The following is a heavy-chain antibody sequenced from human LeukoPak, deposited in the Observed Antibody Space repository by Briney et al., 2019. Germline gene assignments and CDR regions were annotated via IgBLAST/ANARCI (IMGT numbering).Heavy chain of an antibody. V-gene: IGHV3-21*01. CDR1: GFTFSSYN. J-gene: IGHJ5*02. CDR2: ITSGSSYI. D-gene: IGHD3-10*01. CDR3: AKDSRFYGSGSLLCNWFDP. Sequence: GGSLRLSCAASGFTFSSYNMNWVRQAPGKGLEWVSSITSGSSYIYYADSVKGRFTISRDNAKNSLYLQMNSLRAEDTAVYYCAKDSRFYGSGSLLCNWFDPWGQGTLVTVSS.